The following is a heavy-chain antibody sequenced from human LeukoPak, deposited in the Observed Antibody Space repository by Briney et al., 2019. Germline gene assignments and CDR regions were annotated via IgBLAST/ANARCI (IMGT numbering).Heavy chain of an antibody. CDR1: GFTVNSIY. D-gene: IGHD4-17*01. V-gene: IGHV3-53*01. Sequence: HSGVSLRLSCAASGFTVNSIYMTWVRQAPGKGLEWVSVIDSGGSRYYADSVKGRFTISRDNSKNTLYLEVNSLRVEDTAVYYCARKKTTVTYDGFDIWGQGTMVAVSS. CDR2: IDSGGSR. J-gene: IGHJ3*02. CDR3: ARKKTTVTYDGFDI.